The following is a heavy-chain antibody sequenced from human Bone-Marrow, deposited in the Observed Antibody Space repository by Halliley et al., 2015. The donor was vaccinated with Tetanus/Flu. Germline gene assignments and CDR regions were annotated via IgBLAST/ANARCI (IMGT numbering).Heavy chain of an antibody. V-gene: IGHV3-30*15. J-gene: IGHJ3*02. CDR2: ISKVGGHK. D-gene: IGHD6-19*01. Sequence: AVISKVGGHKYFADSVKGRFTISRDNSKNPLYLQMSIVRAEDTAVYYCARDPMPIAVAGGALDIWGQGTMVTVSS. CDR3: ARDPMPIAVAGGALDI.